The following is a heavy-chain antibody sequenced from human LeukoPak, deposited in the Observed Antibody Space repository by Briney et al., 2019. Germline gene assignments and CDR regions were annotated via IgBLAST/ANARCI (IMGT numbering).Heavy chain of an antibody. CDR2: IFPGDSDS. D-gene: IGHD1/OR15-1a*01. V-gene: IGHV5-51*01. CDR3: ATSESQTRFDY. J-gene: IGHJ4*02. CDR1: GYRFTTYW. Sequence: GESLKISCKGSGYRFTTYWIGWVRQLPGKGLEWMGIIFPGDSDSSHSPSFQGQVTLSADKSINTAYLQWSSLKASDTAVYYCATSESQTRFDYWGQGTLVTVSS.